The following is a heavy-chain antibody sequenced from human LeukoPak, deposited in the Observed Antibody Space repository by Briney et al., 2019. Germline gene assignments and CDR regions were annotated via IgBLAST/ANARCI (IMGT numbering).Heavy chain of an antibody. V-gene: IGHV3-30*03. J-gene: IGHJ4*02. CDR1: GFXFISYG. Sequence: GGSLRLSCEASGFXFISYGIHWVRQAPGKGLEWVAVISYDGSNKYYADSVKGRFTISRDNSKNTLYLQMNSLRAEDTAVYYCARDLSYFDYWGQGTLVTVSS. CDR2: ISYDGSNK. D-gene: IGHD2/OR15-2a*01. CDR3: ARDLSYFDY.